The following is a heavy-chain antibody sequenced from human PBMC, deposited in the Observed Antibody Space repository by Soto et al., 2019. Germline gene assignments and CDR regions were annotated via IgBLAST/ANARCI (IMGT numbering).Heavy chain of an antibody. D-gene: IGHD2-8*01. CDR2: ISSRSSTI. J-gene: IGHJ4*02. V-gene: IGHV3-11*01. Sequence: QVQLVESGGGLVKPGGSLRLSCAASGFTFSDYYMSWIRQAPGKGLEWVSYISSRSSTIFYADSVTGRFTISRDNGKNSLYLPMNSLRAEDTAVYYCASGTNGAFFVYWGQGILVTVSS. CDR1: GFTFSDYY. CDR3: ASGTNGAFFVY.